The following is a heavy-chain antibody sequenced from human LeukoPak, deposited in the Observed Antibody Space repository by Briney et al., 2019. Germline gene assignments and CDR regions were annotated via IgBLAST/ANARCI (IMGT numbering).Heavy chain of an antibody. CDR1: GYSFTNYW. V-gene: IGHV5-51*01. CDR3: ARQRGGCSGGSCTGMDV. Sequence: GESLKISCKGSGYSFTNYWIGWVRQMPGKGLEWMGIIYPGDSNTRYSPSFQGQVTISVDKSIGTAYLQWSSLKASDTAIYYCARQRGGCSGGSCTGMDVWGKGTTVTVSS. J-gene: IGHJ6*04. D-gene: IGHD2-15*01. CDR2: IYPGDSNT.